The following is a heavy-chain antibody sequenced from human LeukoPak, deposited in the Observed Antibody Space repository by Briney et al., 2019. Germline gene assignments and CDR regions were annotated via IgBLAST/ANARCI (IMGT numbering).Heavy chain of an antibody. CDR2: SSSSTI. J-gene: IGHJ6*02. Sequence: SSSSTIYYADSVKGRFTISRDNAKNSLYLQMNSLRDEDTAVYYCARVSAGSHFYYYGMDVWGQGTTVTVSS. CDR3: ARVSAGSHFYYYGMDV. V-gene: IGHV3-48*02. D-gene: IGHD6-13*01.